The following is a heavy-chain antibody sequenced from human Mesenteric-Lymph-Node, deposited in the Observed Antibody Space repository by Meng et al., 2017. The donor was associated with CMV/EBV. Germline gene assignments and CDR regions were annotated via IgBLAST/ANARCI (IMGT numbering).Heavy chain of an antibody. Sequence: ESLKISCTVSGGSISTYYWSWIRQPPGKGLEWIGYIYYSGSTNYNPSLKSRVTISVDTSKNQFSLKLSSVTAADTAVYYCARVRGYSGYDRRINWFDPWGQGTLVTVSS. CDR3: ARVRGYSGYDRRINWFDP. D-gene: IGHD5-12*01. CDR2: IYYSGST. V-gene: IGHV4-59*12. J-gene: IGHJ5*02. CDR1: GGSISTYY.